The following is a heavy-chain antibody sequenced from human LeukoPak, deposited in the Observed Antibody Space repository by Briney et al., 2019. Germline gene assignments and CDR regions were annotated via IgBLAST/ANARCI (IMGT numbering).Heavy chain of an antibody. CDR2: INAGNGNT. CDR3: ARDTAPYYDFWSGYYRSENWFDP. V-gene: IGHV1-3*01. D-gene: IGHD3-3*01. CDR1: GCTFTSYA. J-gene: IGHJ5*02. Sequence: ASVKVSCKASGCTFTSYAMHWVRQAPGQRLEWMGWINAGNGNTKYSQKFQGRVTITRDTSASTAYMELSSLRSEDTAVYYCARDTAPYYDFWSGYYRSENWFDPWGQGTLVTVSS.